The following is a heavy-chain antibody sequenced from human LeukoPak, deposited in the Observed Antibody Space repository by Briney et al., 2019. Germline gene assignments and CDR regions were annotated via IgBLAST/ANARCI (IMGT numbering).Heavy chain of an antibody. Sequence: VASVKVSCKASGYTFTSYAMNWVRQAPGQGLEWMGWINTNTGNPTYAQGFTGRFVFSLDTSVSTTYLQISSLKAEDTAVYFCARAFQSLGGLLPDYWGQGTLLTVSS. CDR2: INTNTGNP. V-gene: IGHV7-4-1*02. CDR1: GYTFTSYA. D-gene: IGHD3-16*01. CDR3: ARAFQSLGGLLPDY. J-gene: IGHJ4*02.